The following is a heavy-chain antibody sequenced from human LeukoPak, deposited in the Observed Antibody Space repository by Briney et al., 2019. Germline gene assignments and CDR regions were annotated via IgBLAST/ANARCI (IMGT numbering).Heavy chain of an antibody. V-gene: IGHV4-39*01. Sequence: GSLRLSCAASGFTFSSYAMSWVRQPPGKGLEWIGSIYYSGSTYYNPSLKSRVTISVDTSKNQFSLKLSSVTAADTAVYYCARSFDSSGLVDYWGQGTLVTVSS. CDR2: IYYSGST. D-gene: IGHD3-22*01. J-gene: IGHJ4*02. CDR3: ARSFDSSGLVDY. CDR1: GFTFSSYA.